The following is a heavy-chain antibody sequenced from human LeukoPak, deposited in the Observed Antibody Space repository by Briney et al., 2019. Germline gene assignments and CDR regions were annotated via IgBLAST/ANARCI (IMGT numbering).Heavy chain of an antibody. V-gene: IGHV5-51*01. CDR1: GYSFTSYW. Sequence: GESLQISCHGSGYSFTSYWIGWVRQMPGKGLEWMGIIYPGDSDTRYSPSFQGQVTISADKSISTAYLQWSSLKASDTAMYYCAGQGSSLSYYYYMDVWGKGTTVTVSS. CDR2: IYPGDSDT. CDR3: AGQGSSLSYYYYMDV. D-gene: IGHD6-6*01. J-gene: IGHJ6*03.